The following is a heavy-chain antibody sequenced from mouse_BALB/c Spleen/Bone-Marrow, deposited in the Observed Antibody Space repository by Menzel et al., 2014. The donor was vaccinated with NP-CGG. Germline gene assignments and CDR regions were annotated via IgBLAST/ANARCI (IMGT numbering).Heavy chain of an antibody. CDR3: ARWLLPYYAMDY. CDR2: IYPRNVNT. V-gene: IGHV1S56*01. CDR1: GYTFTTYY. D-gene: IGHD2-3*01. J-gene: IGHJ4*01. Sequence: LAESGPELVKPGASVRMSCKASGYTFTTYYIHWVKQRPGQGLEWIGWIYPRNVNTNYNEKFRGKATLTADKSSSTAYMQLSSLTSEDSAVYFCARWLLPYYAMDYWGQGTSVTVSS.